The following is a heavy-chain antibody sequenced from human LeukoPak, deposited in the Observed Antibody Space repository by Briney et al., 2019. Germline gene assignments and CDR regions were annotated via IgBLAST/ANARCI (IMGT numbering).Heavy chain of an antibody. CDR2: ISYDGSNK. CDR3: AKDPPYGDYPTRYFDY. D-gene: IGHD4-17*01. Sequence: GGSLRLSCAASGFTFSSYAMHWVRQAPGKGLEWVAVISYDGSNKYYADSVKGRFTISRDNSKNTLYLQMNSLRAEDTAVYYCAKDPPYGDYPTRYFDYWGQGTLVTVSS. V-gene: IGHV3-30-3*01. J-gene: IGHJ4*02. CDR1: GFTFSSYA.